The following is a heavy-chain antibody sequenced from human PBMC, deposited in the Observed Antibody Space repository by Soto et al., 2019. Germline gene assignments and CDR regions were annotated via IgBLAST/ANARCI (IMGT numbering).Heavy chain of an antibody. CDR1: GFTFSSYW. D-gene: IGHD6-25*01. Sequence: EVQLVESGGGLVQPGGSLRLCCAASGFTFSSYWMHWVRQAPGKGLVWLSRIKSDGTSTSYADSVKGRFTISRDNAKYTLYLQMNRLRAEDTAVYYCAREFTSSGYWGQGTLVTVSS. V-gene: IGHV3-74*01. CDR3: AREFTSSGY. CDR2: IKSDGTST. J-gene: IGHJ4*02.